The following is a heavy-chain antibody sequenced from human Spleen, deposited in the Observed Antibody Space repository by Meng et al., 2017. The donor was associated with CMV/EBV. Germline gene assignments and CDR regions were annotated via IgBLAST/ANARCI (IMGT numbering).Heavy chain of an antibody. Sequence: SCAASGFILSGSAVHWVRQASGRGLEWVGHMRNKANSFATAYAASVKGRFTISRDDSKSTAYLQMNSLKTEDTAVYYCTTLGPRGYWGQGTLVTVSS. CDR3: TTLGPRGY. D-gene: IGHD7-27*01. V-gene: IGHV3-73*01. CDR2: MRNKANSFAT. J-gene: IGHJ4*02. CDR1: GFILSGSA.